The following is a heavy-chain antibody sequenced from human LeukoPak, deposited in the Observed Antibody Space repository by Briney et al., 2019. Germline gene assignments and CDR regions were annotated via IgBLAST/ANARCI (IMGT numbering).Heavy chain of an antibody. CDR1: GFSFGNYA. Sequence: GGSLRLSCVASGFSFGNYAMSWVRQAPGKGLQWVSQISGTGGATWYAGFARDRFTISRDNSKKTLYLQMSGLRVVDTAMYYCVKDPRDTYGTNWFVSWGQGTLLIVSS. V-gene: IGHV3-23*01. CDR3: VKDPRDTYGTNWFVS. D-gene: IGHD2-21*01. J-gene: IGHJ5*01. CDR2: ISGTGGAT.